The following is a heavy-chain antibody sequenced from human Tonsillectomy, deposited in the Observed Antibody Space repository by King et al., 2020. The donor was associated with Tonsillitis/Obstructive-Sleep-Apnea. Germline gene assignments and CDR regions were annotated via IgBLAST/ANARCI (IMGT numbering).Heavy chain of an antibody. CDR2: ITSGGSAT. CDR3: ARDLGCDY. V-gene: IGHV3-48*03. D-gene: IGHD3-16*01. J-gene: IGHJ4*02. Sequence: QLVQSGGGLVQPGGSLRLSCAASGFTFSSYELNWVRQAPGKGLEWVSYITSGGSATYYAASVKGRFTISRDNAKNSLYLQMNSLRAEDTAVYYCARDLGCDYWGQGTLVTVSS. CDR1: GFTFSSYE.